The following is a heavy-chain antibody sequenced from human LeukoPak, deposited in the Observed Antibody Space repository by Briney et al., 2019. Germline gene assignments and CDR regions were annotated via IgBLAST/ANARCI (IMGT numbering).Heavy chain of an antibody. CDR2: IYYSGST. D-gene: IGHD6-25*01. Sequence: SETLSLTCTVSGGSISSYYWSWIRQPPGKGLEWIGYIYYSGSTNYNASLKSRVTISVDTSRNQFSLKLSSVTAADTAVYYCARRRGGRGDYYYGMDVWGQGTTVTVSS. CDR1: GGSISSYY. V-gene: IGHV4-59*08. J-gene: IGHJ6*02. CDR3: ARRRGGRGDYYYGMDV.